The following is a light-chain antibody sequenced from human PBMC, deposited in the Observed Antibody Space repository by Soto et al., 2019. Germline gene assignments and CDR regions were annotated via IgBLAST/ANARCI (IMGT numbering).Light chain of an antibody. J-gene: IGKJ2*01. V-gene: IGKV3-20*01. Sequence: EIVLTQSPGTLSLSPGERATLSCRASQSISSTFLAWYQQKPGQAPRLLIYGASSRATGIPDRFTASGSGTDFTLTISRQEPEDFDVYYCQQYGGSPMYTFGQGTKLEIK. CDR3: QQYGGSPMYT. CDR1: QSISSTF. CDR2: GAS.